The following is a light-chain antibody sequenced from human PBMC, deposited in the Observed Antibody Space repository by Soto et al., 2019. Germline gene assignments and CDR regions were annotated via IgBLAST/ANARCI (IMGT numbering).Light chain of an antibody. CDR3: QQADTFPLT. Sequence: DIQMTQSPSSVSASVGDRVTITCRASQGVSSWLAWYQQKPGRAPKLLIYGASTLQSGVPSRFSGSGSGTDFSLTITTLQPEDSETYYCQQADTFPLTFGGGTKVEI. CDR2: GAS. CDR1: QGVSSW. V-gene: IGKV1-12*01. J-gene: IGKJ4*01.